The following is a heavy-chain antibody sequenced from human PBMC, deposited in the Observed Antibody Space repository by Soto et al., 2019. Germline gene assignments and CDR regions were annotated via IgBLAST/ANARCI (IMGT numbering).Heavy chain of an antibody. D-gene: IGHD3-22*01. J-gene: IGHJ4*02. V-gene: IGHV3-74*01. CDR1: GFTFSSYW. Sequence: GGSLRLSCAASGFTFSSYWMHWVRQAPGKGLVWVSRINSDGSSTSYADSVKGRFTISRDNAKNTLYLQMNSLRAEDTAVYYCASYGNYDSSGYKREFDYWGQGTLVTVSS. CDR2: INSDGSST. CDR3: ASYGNYDSSGYKREFDY.